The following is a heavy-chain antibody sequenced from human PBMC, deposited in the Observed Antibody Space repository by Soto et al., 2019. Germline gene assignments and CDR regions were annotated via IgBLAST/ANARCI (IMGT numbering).Heavy chain of an antibody. D-gene: IGHD4-4*01. CDR1: GYTFTSYY. J-gene: IGHJ6*02. Sequence: QVQLVQSGAEVKKPGASVKVSCKASGYTFTSYYMHWVRQAPGQGLEWMGIINPSGASTSYAQKFQGRVTMTRDTSTSTVYMELSSLRSEDTAVYYCARDASTVTTTTDRSYYYGMDVWGQGTTVTVSS. CDR3: ARDASTVTTTTDRSYYYGMDV. CDR2: INPSGAST. V-gene: IGHV1-46*01.